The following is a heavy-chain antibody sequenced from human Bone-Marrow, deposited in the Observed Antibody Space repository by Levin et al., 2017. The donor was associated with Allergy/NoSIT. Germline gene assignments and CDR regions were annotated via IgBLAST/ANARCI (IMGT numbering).Heavy chain of an antibody. D-gene: IGHD1-26*01. CDR2: VYYDGDR. J-gene: IGHJ4*02. Sequence: SQTLSLPCTVSGGSIRRYYWSWFRQTPEKGLEWIGYVYYDGDRKYNPSLQSRVTISVDRSKNQFSLKLTSVTAADTALYYCARKASNSGAFDYWGQGTLVTVSS. V-gene: IGHV4-59*08. CDR3: ARKASNSGAFDY. CDR1: GGSIRRYY.